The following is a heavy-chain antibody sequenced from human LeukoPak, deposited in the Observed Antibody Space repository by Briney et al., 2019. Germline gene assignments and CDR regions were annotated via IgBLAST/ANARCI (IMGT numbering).Heavy chain of an antibody. CDR2: IKPDGGEK. V-gene: IGHV3-7*01. CDR3: ARQDRRVDY. Sequence: QPGESLRLSCAASGFTFSSYMMTWVRQAPGKGLEWVANIKPDGGEKFYVDSVRGRFTISRDNAKNSLYLQMNSLRAEDTAVYYCARQDRRVDYWGQGTLVTVSS. CDR1: GFTFSSYM. J-gene: IGHJ4*02.